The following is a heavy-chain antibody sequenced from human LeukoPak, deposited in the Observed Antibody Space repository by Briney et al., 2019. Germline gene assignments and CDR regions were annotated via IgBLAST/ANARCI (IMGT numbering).Heavy chain of an antibody. V-gene: IGHV4-38-2*02. D-gene: IGHD3-9*01. J-gene: IGHJ4*02. CDR1: GQSIRTGYH. CDR3: VRGELMFRYLDWLPRKVYFDY. CDR2: MYYDGAA. Sequence: SDTLSPTCTLSGQSIRTGYHWGWIPQPPGKGLEWIGAMYYDGAAYPHPTLESRGTISLDTSQNQFALNLDSVTAADTAVYYCVRGELMFRYLDWLPRKVYFDYWRQEPLLTVAS.